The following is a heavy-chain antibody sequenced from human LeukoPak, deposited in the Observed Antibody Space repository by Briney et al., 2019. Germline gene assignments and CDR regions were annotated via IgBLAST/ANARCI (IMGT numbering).Heavy chain of an antibody. J-gene: IGHJ4*02. V-gene: IGHV3-74*01. CDR3: ARAGYRSGWSFDH. Sequence: GGSLRLSCAASGFTFSSYWMHWVRQAPGKGLVWVSRINSDGSSTSYADSVKGRFTVSRDNAKNTLYLQMNSLRVEDTAVYYCARAGYRSGWSFDHWGQGTLVTVSS. CDR1: GFTFSSYW. CDR2: INSDGSST. D-gene: IGHD6-19*01.